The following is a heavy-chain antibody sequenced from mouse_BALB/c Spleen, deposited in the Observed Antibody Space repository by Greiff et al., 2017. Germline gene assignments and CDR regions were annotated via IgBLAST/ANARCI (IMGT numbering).Heavy chain of an antibody. D-gene: IGHD1-1*01. CDR1: GYTFTSYW. CDR2: INPSTGYT. V-gene: IGHV1-7*01. Sequence: VQLQQSGAELAKPGASVKMSCKASGYTFTSYWMHWVKQRPGQGLEWIGYINPSTGYTEYNQKFKDKATLTADKSSSTAYMQLSSLTSEDSAVYYCARSRGSSLYYAMDYWGQGTSVTVSS. J-gene: IGHJ4*01. CDR3: ARSRGSSLYYAMDY.